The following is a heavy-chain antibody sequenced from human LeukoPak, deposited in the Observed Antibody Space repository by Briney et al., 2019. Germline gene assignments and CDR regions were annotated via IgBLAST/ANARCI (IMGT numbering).Heavy chain of an antibody. CDR1: GFTFSSYA. D-gene: IGHD3-9*01. Sequence: GGSLRLSCAASGFTFSSYAMSWVRQAPGKGLEWVSAISGSGGSTYYADSVKGRFTISRDNSKNTLYLQMNSLRAEDTAVYYCARDPPMYDILTGSGWFDPWGQGTLVTVSS. J-gene: IGHJ5*02. CDR3: ARDPPMYDILTGSGWFDP. V-gene: IGHV3-23*01. CDR2: ISGSGGST.